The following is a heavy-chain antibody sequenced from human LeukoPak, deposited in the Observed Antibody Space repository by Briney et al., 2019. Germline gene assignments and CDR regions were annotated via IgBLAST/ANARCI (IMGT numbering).Heavy chain of an antibody. CDR1: GYTFTAYY. Sequence: AASVKVSCKTSGYTFTAYYMHWVRQAPGQGLEWVGWINPNSGGTNYAQKFQGRVTMTRDTSISTAYMELSRLRSDDTAVYYCALSYGSGSCDYWGQGTLVTVSS. CDR3: ALSYGSGSCDY. D-gene: IGHD3-10*01. J-gene: IGHJ4*02. V-gene: IGHV1-2*02. CDR2: INPNSGGT.